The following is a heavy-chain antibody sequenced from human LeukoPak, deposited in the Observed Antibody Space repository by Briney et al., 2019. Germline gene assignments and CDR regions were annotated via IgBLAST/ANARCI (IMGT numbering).Heavy chain of an antibody. V-gene: IGHV1-2*02. CDR1: GYTFTVNH. Sequence: AXVKVSCKASGYTFTVNHVHWVRQAPGQGLEWMGWNNPNSGGTKYAQKFQDRVAMTSDTSISTAYMELSGLRSDDTAVYFCAREADIVSFDLWGRGTRVTVSS. D-gene: IGHD3-16*02. CDR2: NNPNSGGT. J-gene: IGHJ2*01. CDR3: AREADIVSFDL.